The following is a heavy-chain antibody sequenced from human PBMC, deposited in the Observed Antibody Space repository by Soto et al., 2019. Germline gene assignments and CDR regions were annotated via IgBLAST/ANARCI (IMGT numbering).Heavy chain of an antibody. CDR2: VKEDGSEL. CDR1: GLNVMSYW. V-gene: IGHV3-7*01. CDR3: ARDIGFDYVN. D-gene: IGHD3-16*01. J-gene: IGHJ4*02. Sequence: GGSLRLSCAVSGLNVMSYWMSWVRQAPGKGPEWVASVKEDGSELYYLHSVRGRFSISRDSAGNALHLTMNYLSAEDTGVYFCARDIGFDYVNWGQGILVTVSS.